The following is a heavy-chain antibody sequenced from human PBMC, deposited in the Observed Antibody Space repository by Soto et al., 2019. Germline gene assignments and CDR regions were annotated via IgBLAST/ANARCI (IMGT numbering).Heavy chain of an antibody. Sequence: PGGSLRLSCAASGFTFSSYSMNWVRQAPGKGLEWVSSISSSSSYIYYADSVKGRFTISRDNAKNSLYLQMNSLRAEDTAVYYCARDFFKGSTSDYWGQGTLVTVSS. CDR1: GFTFSSYS. CDR2: ISSSSSYI. D-gene: IGHD2-2*01. J-gene: IGHJ4*02. CDR3: ARDFFKGSTSDY. V-gene: IGHV3-21*01.